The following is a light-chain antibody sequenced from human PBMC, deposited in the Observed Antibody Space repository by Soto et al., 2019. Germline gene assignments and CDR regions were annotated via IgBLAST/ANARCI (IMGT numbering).Light chain of an antibody. V-gene: IGLV2-14*03. CDR2: DVN. J-gene: IGLJ2*01. CDR1: SSDIGAYNF. Sequence: QSALNQSASVSGSPGRSITISCTGTSSDIGAYNFVSWYQQHPGKAPKLMLYDVNIRPSGVSNRFSGSKSGNTASLTISGLQAEDEADYYCTSWTTSTTMIFGGGTKVTVL. CDR3: TSWTTSTTMI.